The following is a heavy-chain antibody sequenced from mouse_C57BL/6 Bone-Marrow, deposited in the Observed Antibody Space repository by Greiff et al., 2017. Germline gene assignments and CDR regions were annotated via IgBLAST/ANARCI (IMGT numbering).Heavy chain of an antibody. CDR1: GFTFSSYA. Sequence: EVQLVESGEGLVKPGGSLKLSCAASGFTFSSYAMSWVRQTPEKRLEWVAYISSGGDYIHYADTVKGRFTMSRDNARNTLYLQMSSLKSEDTAMYYCTRGDYDGYLDDWGKGTTLTVAS. J-gene: IGHJ2*01. D-gene: IGHD2-4*01. V-gene: IGHV5-9-1*02. CDR3: TRGDYDGYLDD. CDR2: ISSGGDYI.